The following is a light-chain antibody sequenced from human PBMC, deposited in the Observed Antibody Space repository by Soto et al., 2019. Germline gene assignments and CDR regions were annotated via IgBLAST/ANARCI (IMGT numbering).Light chain of an antibody. CDR3: SSYTRSSTLYV. Sequence: SVLTQPASVSGSPRQSITISCTGASSDVGSYTYVSWYQQHPGKAPKLMIYEVNNRPSGVSNRFSGSKSGNTASLTISGLQAEDEADYYCSSYTRSSTLYVFGTGTKVTVL. CDR2: EVN. CDR1: SSDVGSYTY. V-gene: IGLV2-14*01. J-gene: IGLJ1*01.